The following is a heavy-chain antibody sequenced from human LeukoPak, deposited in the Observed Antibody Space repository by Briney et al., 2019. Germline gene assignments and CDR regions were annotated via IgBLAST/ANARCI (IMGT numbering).Heavy chain of an antibody. D-gene: IGHD6-19*01. CDR2: ISSNSKYI. CDR3: ARDGSIAVKNWFDP. V-gene: IGHV3-21*01. Sequence: GGSLRLSCAASGFTFSSYGMHWVRQAPGKGLEWVSSISSNSKYIYYADSVKGRFTISRDNAKNSLYLQMNSLRAEDTAVYYCARDGSIAVKNWFDPWGQGTLVTVSS. CDR1: GFTFSSYG. J-gene: IGHJ5*02.